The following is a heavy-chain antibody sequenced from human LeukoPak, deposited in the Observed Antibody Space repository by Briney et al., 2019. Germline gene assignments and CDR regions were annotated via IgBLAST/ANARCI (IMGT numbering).Heavy chain of an antibody. Sequence: GGSLRLSCAASGFTVSSNYMSWVRQAPGKGLEWVSVIYSGGSTYYADSVKGRFTISRDNSKNTLYLQMNSLRAEDTAVYYCAGEISYCSGGSCYAWDTRGQGTLVTVSS. J-gene: IGHJ4*02. CDR1: GFTVSSNY. V-gene: IGHV3-53*01. D-gene: IGHD2-15*01. CDR3: AGEISYCSGGSCYAWDT. CDR2: IYSGGST.